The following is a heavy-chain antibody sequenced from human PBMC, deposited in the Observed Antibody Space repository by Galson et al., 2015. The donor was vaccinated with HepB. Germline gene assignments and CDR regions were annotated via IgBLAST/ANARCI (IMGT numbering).Heavy chain of an antibody. J-gene: IGHJ6*02. Sequence: SLRLSCAASGFTFSSYGMHWVRQAPGKGLEWVAVISYDGSNKYYADSVKGRFTISRDNSKNTLYLQMNSLRAEDTAVYYCAKDDEVGKDCSSTSCYGAYYYYYGMDVWGQGTTVTVSS. CDR1: GFTFSSYG. D-gene: IGHD2-2*01. CDR2: ISYDGSNK. CDR3: AKDDEVGKDCSSTSCYGAYYYYYGMDV. V-gene: IGHV3-30*18.